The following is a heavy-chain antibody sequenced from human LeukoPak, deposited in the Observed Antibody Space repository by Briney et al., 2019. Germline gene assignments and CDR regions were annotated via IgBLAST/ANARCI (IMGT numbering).Heavy chain of an antibody. CDR3: ARDTYSGYDLVEFGY. V-gene: IGHV3-21*01. D-gene: IGHD5-12*01. J-gene: IGHJ4*02. Sequence: PGGSLRLSCAASGFTFSSYSMNWVRQAPGKGLEWVSSISSSSSYIYYADSVKGRFTISRDNAKNSLYLQTNSLRAEDTAVYYCARDTYSGYDLVEFGYWGQGTLVTVSS. CDR1: GFTFSSYS. CDR2: ISSSSSYI.